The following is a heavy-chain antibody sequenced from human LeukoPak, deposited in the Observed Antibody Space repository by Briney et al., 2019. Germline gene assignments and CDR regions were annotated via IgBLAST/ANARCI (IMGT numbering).Heavy chain of an antibody. CDR3: ARRLRLGELSSEDAFDI. CDR2: ISSSSSYT. CDR1: GFTFSDYY. D-gene: IGHD3-16*02. V-gene: IGHV3-11*06. J-gene: IGHJ3*02. Sequence: GGSLRLSCAASGFTFSDYYMSWIRQAPGKGLEWVSYISSSSSYTNYADSVKGRFTISRDNAKNSPYLQMNSLRAEDTAVYYCARRLRLGELSSEDAFDIWGQGTMVTVSS.